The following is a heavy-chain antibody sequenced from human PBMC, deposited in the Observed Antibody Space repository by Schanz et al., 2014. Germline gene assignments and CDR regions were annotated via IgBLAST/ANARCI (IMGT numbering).Heavy chain of an antibody. CDR1: GYAFTTYG. Sequence: QVQLVQSGAEVKKPGASVRVSCKVSGYAFTTYGISWVRQAPGQGPEFMGWISTFRNEDTNSAQRFQDRVTMTRNTSISTAYMELNSLTSEDTAVYYCARVSMEFERGKSYYYYMDVWGRGTTVTVSS. V-gene: IGHV1-18*01. CDR2: ISTFRNEDT. J-gene: IGHJ6*03. D-gene: IGHD3-10*01. CDR3: ARVSMEFERGKSYYYYMDV.